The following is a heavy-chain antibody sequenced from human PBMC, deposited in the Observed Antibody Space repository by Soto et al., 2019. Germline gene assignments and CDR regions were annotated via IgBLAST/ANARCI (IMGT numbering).Heavy chain of an antibody. J-gene: IGHJ6*02. CDR1: GGTFSSYA. CDR3: ARSHIVVVTAPYYYYGMDV. CDR2: IIPIFGTA. D-gene: IGHD2-21*02. V-gene: IGHV1-69*13. Sequence: SVKVSCKASGGTFSSYAISWVRQAPGQGLEWMGGIIPIFGTANYAQKFQGRVTITADESTSTAYMELSSLRSEDTAVYYCARSHIVVVTAPYYYYGMDVWGQGTTVTVSS.